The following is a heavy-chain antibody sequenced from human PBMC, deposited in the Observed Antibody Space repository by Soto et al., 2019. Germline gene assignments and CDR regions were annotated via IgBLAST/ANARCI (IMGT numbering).Heavy chain of an antibody. Sequence: GGSLRLSCAASGFTFSSYAMHWVRQAPGKGLEYVSAISSNGGSTYYANSVKGRFTISRDNSKNTLYLQMGSLRAEDMAVYYCARGYFDWFDDYDGMEVWGQGTTVTVSS. CDR2: ISSNGGST. J-gene: IGHJ6*01. D-gene: IGHD3-9*01. CDR1: GFTFSSYA. V-gene: IGHV3-64*01. CDR3: ARGYFDWFDDYDGMEV.